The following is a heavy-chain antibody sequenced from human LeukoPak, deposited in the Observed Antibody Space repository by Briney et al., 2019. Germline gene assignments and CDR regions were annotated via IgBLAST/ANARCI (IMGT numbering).Heavy chain of an antibody. V-gene: IGHV3-30*02. J-gene: IGHJ4*02. Sequence: GGSLRLSCAASGFTFSSYGMHWVRQAPGKALEWAAFIRYDGSNKYYADSVKGRFTISRDNSKNTLYLQMNSLRAADTAVYYCAKDPTHYRVWDDYDSTVLSYWGQGTLVTVSS. D-gene: IGHD3-22*01. CDR3: AKDPTHYRVWDDYDSTVLSY. CDR1: GFTFSSYG. CDR2: IRYDGSNK.